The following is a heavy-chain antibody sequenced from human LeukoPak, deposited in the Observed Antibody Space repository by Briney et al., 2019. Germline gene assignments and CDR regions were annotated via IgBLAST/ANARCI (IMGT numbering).Heavy chain of an antibody. CDR2: HSHSGSA. V-gene: IGHV4-39*01. D-gene: IGHD2-2*01. CDR1: GASINSDTYY. J-gene: IGHJ1*01. CDR3: ARHGGRYCSSTSCHRYFQH. Sequence: SETLSLTCTVSGASINSDTYYWGWIRQPPGKGLEWIGTHSHSGSAYYNPSLKSRVTISVDTSKNQFSLKLSSVTAADTAVYYCARHGGRYCSSTSCHRYFQHWGQGTLVTVSS.